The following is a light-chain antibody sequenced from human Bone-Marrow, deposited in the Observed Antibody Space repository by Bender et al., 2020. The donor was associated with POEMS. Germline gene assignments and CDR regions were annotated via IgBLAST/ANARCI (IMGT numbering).Light chain of an antibody. CDR3: QVWDSSDDHGV. Sequence: SYALTQPPSVSVAPGQTARISCGGSDIGTKSVHWFQQKPGQAPLLVVLDDSDRPSGIPERFSGSNSGITATLTISRVEGGDEADYYCQVWDSSDDHGVFGGGTKLTVL. V-gene: IGLV3-21*02. CDR1: DIGTKS. CDR2: DDS. J-gene: IGLJ2*01.